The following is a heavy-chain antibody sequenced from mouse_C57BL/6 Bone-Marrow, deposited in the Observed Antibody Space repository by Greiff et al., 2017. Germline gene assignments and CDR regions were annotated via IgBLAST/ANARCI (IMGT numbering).Heavy chain of an antibody. D-gene: IGHD1-1*01. CDR2: IRNKANNHAT. CDR3: TREGNITTPSWFAY. CDR1: GFTFSDAW. Sequence: EVKLVESGGGLVQPGGSMKLSCAASGFTFSDAWMDWVRQSPEKGLEWVAEIRNKANNHATYYAESVQGRFTISRDDSNSSVYLQMNSLRAEDTGIYYCTREGNITTPSWFAYWGQGTLVTVSA. V-gene: IGHV6-6*01. J-gene: IGHJ3*01.